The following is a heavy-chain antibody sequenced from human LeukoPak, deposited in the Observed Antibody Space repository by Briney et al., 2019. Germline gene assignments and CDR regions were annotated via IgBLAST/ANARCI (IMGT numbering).Heavy chain of an antibody. CDR1: GYSISSGYY. Sequence: SETLSLTCTVSGYSISSGYYWGWIRQPPGKGLEWIGSIYHSGSTYYNPSLKSRVTISVDTSKNQFSLKLSSVTAADTAVYYCARVPSGSYYVFVYWGQGTLVTVSS. V-gene: IGHV4-38-2*02. CDR3: ARVPSGSYYVFVY. CDR2: IYHSGST. D-gene: IGHD1-26*01. J-gene: IGHJ4*02.